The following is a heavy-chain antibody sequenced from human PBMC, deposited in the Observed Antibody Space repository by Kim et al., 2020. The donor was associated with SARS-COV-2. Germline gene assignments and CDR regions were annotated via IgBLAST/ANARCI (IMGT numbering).Heavy chain of an antibody. D-gene: IGHD3-22*01. CDR1: GFTLTDLS. CDR2: FDPEDGET. Sequence: ASVKVSCKVSGFTLTDLSMHWVRQAVGKGLEWMGGFDPEDGETIYAQKFQGRVTMTEDTSTDTAYMELSSLRSEDTAVYYCATAGFYYDSSGYYNAFDIWGQGTMVTVSS. V-gene: IGHV1-24*01. CDR3: ATAGFYYDSSGYYNAFDI. J-gene: IGHJ3*02.